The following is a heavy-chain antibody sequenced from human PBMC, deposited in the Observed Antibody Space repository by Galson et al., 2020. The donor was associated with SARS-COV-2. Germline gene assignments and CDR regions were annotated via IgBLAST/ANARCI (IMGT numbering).Heavy chain of an antibody. CDR3: ARGRSRFYTWEFMDV. J-gene: IGHJ6*03. D-gene: IGHD3-3*01. Sequence: ASVKVSCKASGYTFSDFGINWVRQAPGQGLEWMGWFSGFTAQTNYEQRFQGRVTMTTDTSTSTVYLELRSLTSDDTAIYYCARGRSRFYTWEFMDVWGKGTTVTVSS. CDR1: GYTFSDFG. CDR2: FSGFTAQT. V-gene: IGHV1-18*01.